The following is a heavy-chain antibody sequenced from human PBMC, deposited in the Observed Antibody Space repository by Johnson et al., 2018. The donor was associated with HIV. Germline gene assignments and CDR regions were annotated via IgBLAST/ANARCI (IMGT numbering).Heavy chain of an antibody. CDR2: ISSGGTT. V-gene: IGHV3-66*02. CDR1: GFTFSDYY. J-gene: IGHJ3*02. D-gene: IGHD6-19*01. CDR3: ARVRRSGWFDNDAFDI. Sequence: VQLVESGGGLVQPGGSLRLSCAASGFTFSDYYMSWVRQAPGKGLEWVSVISSGGTTYYADSVKGRFTVSRDNSKNTLFLLMSSLRADDTAVYYCARVRRSGWFDNDAFDIWGQGTMVTVSS.